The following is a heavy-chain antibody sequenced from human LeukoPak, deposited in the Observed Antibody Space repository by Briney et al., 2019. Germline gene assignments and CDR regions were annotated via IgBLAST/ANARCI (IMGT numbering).Heavy chain of an antibody. CDR2: IYYSGST. Sequence: PSDTLSLTCTVSGGSISSYYWSWLRQPPGKGLEWIGYIYYSGSTNYNPSLKSRVTISVDTYKNQFSLKLSSVTAADTAVYYCARRSHCSSTSCYDKYSLLAHAFDIWGQGTMVTVSS. D-gene: IGHD2-2*01. J-gene: IGHJ3*02. CDR1: GGSISSYY. CDR3: ARRSHCSSTSCYDKYSLLAHAFDI. V-gene: IGHV4-59*07.